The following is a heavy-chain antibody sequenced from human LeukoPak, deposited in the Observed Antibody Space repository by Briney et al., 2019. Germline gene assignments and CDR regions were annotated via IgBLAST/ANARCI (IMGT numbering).Heavy chain of an antibody. V-gene: IGHV3-33*01. CDR2: IWYDGSNK. D-gene: IGHD2-15*01. Sequence: GGSLRLSCAASGFTFSSYGMHWVRQAPGKGLEWVAVIWYDGSNKYYADSVKGRFTISRDNSKNTLYLQMNSLRAEDTAVYYCVRDNPRCCGVVPANIDDYWGQGTLVTVSS. CDR3: VRDNPRCCGVVPANIDDY. CDR1: GFTFSSYG. J-gene: IGHJ4*02.